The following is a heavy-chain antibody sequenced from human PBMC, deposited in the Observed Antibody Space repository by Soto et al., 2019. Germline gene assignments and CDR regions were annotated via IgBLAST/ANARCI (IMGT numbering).Heavy chain of an antibody. J-gene: IGHJ4*02. CDR2: ISAYNGNT. D-gene: IGHD1-26*01. CDR3: AREFHRVGATPFDY. V-gene: IGHV1-18*01. CDR1: GYTFTSYG. Sequence: ASVKVSCKASGYTFTSYGISWVRQAPGQGLEWMGWISAYNGNTNYAQKLRGRVTMTTDTSTSTAYMELRSLRSDDTAVYYCAREFHRVGATPFDYWGQGTLVTVSS.